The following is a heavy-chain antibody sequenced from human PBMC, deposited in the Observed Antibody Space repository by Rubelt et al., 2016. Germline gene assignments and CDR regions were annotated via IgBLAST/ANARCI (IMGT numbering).Heavy chain of an antibody. CDR1: GGSISGYY. CDR3: ARGQGRDGYIH. J-gene: IGHJ4*02. CDR2: IYYSGST. V-gene: IGHV4-59*01. Sequence: QVQLQESGPGLVKPSETLSLTCTVSGGSISGYYWSWIRQPPGKGLECIGYIYYSGSTNYNPSLKSRVTISVDTSKNRFSLELSSVTAADTAVYYCARGQGRDGYIHWGQGTLVTVAS. D-gene: IGHD5-24*01.